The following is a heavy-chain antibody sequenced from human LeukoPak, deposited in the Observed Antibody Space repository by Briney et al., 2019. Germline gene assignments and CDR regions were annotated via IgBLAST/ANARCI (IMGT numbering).Heavy chain of an antibody. V-gene: IGHV1-2*02. CDR3: ARHPNLDY. CDR2: IDPNSGGT. J-gene: IGHJ4*02. CDR1: GYTFTGYY. Sequence: ASVKLSCKASGYTFTGYYLHWVRQAPGQGLEWMGWIDPNSGGTSYAQKFQGRVTMTRDTSISTAYMELSSLRSDDTAVYYCARHPNLDYWGQGTVVTVSS.